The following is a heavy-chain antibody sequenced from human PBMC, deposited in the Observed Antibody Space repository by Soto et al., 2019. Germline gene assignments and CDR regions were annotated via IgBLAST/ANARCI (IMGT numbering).Heavy chain of an antibody. CDR2: IYYSGIT. CDR1: GGSISSGDYY. V-gene: IGHV4-30-4*01. J-gene: IGHJ4*02. D-gene: IGHD6-6*01. CDR3: ARVGSSMATRPFDY. Sequence: QVQLQESGPGLVKPSQTLSLTCTVSGGSISSGDYYWSWIRQPPGKGLEWIGYIYYSGITYYNPCLKSRVTISVDPSTNQFSLKLSSVTAADTAVYYCARVGSSMATRPFDYWGQGTLVTVSS.